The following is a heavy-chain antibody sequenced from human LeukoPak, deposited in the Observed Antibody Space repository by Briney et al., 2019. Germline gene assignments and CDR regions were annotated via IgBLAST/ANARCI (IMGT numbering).Heavy chain of an antibody. CDR3: ARSNVPYNWFDP. CDR1: GGSISSYY. CDR2: IYASGST. Sequence: PSETLSLTCTVSGGSISSYYWSWIRQPAGKGLEGIGRIYASGSTNYTPSLKSRVTVSVDTSKTQFSLKLSSVTAADTAVYYCARSNVPYNWFDPWGQGTLVTVSS. J-gene: IGHJ5*02. D-gene: IGHD4/OR15-4a*01. V-gene: IGHV4-4*07.